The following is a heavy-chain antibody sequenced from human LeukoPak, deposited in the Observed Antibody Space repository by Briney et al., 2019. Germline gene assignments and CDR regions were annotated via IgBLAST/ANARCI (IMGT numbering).Heavy chain of an antibody. Sequence: GGSLRLSCAASGFTVSSNYMSWVRQAPGKGLEWVSVIYSGGSTYYAVSVKGRCTLSRDSSKNTLFLQLNSLRAEDTAVYYCAREPQGDSSGYDAFDVWGQGTLVTVAS. CDR2: IYSGGST. V-gene: IGHV3-66*01. D-gene: IGHD3-22*01. CDR1: GFTVSSNY. J-gene: IGHJ3*01. CDR3: AREPQGDSSGYDAFDV.